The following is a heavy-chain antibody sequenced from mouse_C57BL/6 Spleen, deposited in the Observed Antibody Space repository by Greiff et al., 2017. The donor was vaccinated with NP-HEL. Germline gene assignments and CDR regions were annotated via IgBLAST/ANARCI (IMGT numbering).Heavy chain of an antibody. Sequence: EVKVVESGGGLVKPGGSLKLSCAASGFTFSDYGMHWVRQAPEKGLEWVAYISSGSSTIYYADTVKGRFTISRDNAKNTLFLQMTSLRSEETAMYYCARTMITPYYYAMDYWGQGTSVTVSS. V-gene: IGHV5-17*01. CDR2: ISSGSSTI. CDR1: GFTFSDYG. D-gene: IGHD2-4*01. J-gene: IGHJ4*01. CDR3: ARTMITPYYYAMDY.